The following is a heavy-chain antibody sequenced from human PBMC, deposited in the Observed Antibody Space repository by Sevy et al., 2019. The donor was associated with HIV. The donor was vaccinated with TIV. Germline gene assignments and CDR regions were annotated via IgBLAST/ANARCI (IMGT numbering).Heavy chain of an antibody. D-gene: IGHD6-6*01. CDR3: AKPPEYSSSSPFDY. CDR2: ISGSGGST. J-gene: IGHJ4*02. V-gene: IGHV3-23*01. CDR1: GFTFSSYA. Sequence: GGSLRLSCAASGFTFSSYAMSWVRQAPGKGLEWVSAISGSGGSTYYADSVKGRFTISRDNSKNTLYLQMNSLRAEDTAIYYCAKPPEYSSSSPFDYWGQGTLVTVSS.